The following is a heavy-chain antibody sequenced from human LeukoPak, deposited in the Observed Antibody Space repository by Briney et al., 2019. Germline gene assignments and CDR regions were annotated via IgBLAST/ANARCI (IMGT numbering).Heavy chain of an antibody. CDR3: ARERSSGYSYYYYMDV. CDR2: MYDNGTT. D-gene: IGHD3-22*01. Sequence: PSETLSLTCAVSGYSIRDAYLWGGIRQPPGKGREWIGSMYDNGTTYYNPPPRRGGTISFETSKNHFYLKLSSVTAADTAVYYCARERSSGYSYYYYMDVWGKGTTVTVSS. V-gene: IGHV4-38-2*02. CDR1: GYSIRDAYL. J-gene: IGHJ6*03.